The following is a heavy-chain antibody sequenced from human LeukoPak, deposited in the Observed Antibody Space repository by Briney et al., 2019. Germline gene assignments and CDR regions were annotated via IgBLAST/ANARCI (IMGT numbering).Heavy chain of an antibody. CDR3: ARVPYYYDSSGYCDY. J-gene: IGHJ4*02. V-gene: IGHV4-34*01. Sequence: KPSETLSLPCAVYGGSFSGYYWSWIRQPPGKGLEWIGEINHSGSTNYNPSLKSRVTISVDTSKNQFSLKLSSVTAADTAVYYCARVPYYYDSSGYCDYWGQGTLVTVSS. CDR1: GGSFSGYY. CDR2: INHSGST. D-gene: IGHD3-22*01.